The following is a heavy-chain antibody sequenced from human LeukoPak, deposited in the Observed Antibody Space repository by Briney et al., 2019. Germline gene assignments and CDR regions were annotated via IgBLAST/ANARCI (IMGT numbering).Heavy chain of an antibody. CDR3: GRSPLRSQIGNYIDY. Sequence: GGSLRLSCAASGFSFRSYAMHWVRQAPGKGLEWVTVISYDGSDEYYADSVKGRFTISRDNSKNTLYLQMNSLRAEDTAVYYCGRSPLRSQIGNYIDYWGQGTLVTVSS. CDR2: ISYDGSDE. J-gene: IGHJ4*02. CDR1: GFSFRSYA. D-gene: IGHD1-26*01. V-gene: IGHV3-30*04.